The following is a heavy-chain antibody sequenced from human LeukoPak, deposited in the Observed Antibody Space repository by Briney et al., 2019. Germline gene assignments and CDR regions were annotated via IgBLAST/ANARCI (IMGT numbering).Heavy chain of an antibody. V-gene: IGHV3-21*01. J-gene: IGHJ6*04. Sequence: GGSLRLSCAASGFTFSSYSMNWVRQAPGKGLEWVSSISSSSGYIYYADSVKGRFTISRDNAKNSLYLQMNSLRAEDTAVYYCARDFTYYDILTGSQEGYYYYYGMDVWGKGTTVTVSS. D-gene: IGHD3-9*01. CDR3: ARDFTYYDILTGSQEGYYYYYGMDV. CDR2: ISSSSGYI. CDR1: GFTFSSYS.